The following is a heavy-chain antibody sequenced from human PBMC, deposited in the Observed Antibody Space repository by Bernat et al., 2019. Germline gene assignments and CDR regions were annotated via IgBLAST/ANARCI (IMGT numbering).Heavy chain of an antibody. CDR3: AKGIYPKGYCSGGNCYYYFYGMDV. J-gene: IGHJ6*02. CDR2: ISGSGDST. Sequence: EVQLLESGGGLVQPGGSLRLSCGASGFTFSSFAMSWVRQAAGRGLEWVSGISGSGDSTYDADSVKGRFTISRDNSKNTLYLQMNSLRAEDTAVYYCAKGIYPKGYCSGGNCYYYFYGMDVWGQGTTVTVSS. V-gene: IGHV3-23*01. CDR1: GFTFSSFA. D-gene: IGHD2-15*01.